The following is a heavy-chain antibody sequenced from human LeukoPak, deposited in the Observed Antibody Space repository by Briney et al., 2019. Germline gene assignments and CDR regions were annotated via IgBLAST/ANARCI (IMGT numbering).Heavy chain of an antibody. CDR2: IHHSGST. CDR1: GYSISSGYY. D-gene: IGHD6-19*01. V-gene: IGHV4-38-2*02. CDR3: ARLRPVDYYYYYMDV. Sequence: SETLSLTCTVSGYSISSGYYWGWIRQPPGKGLEWIGSIHHSGSTYYNPSLKSRVTISVDTSKNQFSLKLSSVTAADTAVYYCARLRPVDYYYYYMDVWGKGTTVTVSS. J-gene: IGHJ6*03.